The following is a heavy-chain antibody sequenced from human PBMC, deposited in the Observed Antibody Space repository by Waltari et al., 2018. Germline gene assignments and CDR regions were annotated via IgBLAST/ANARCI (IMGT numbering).Heavy chain of an antibody. Sequence: QVQLQQWGAGLLKPSETLSLTCAVYGGSFSGYYCSWIRQPPGKGLEWIGEINHSGSTNYNPSLKSRVTISVDTSKNQFSLKLSSVTAADTAVYYCARGRKYYDFWSGRYNWFDPWGQGTLVTVSS. D-gene: IGHD3-3*01. J-gene: IGHJ5*02. CDR2: INHSGST. V-gene: IGHV4-34*01. CDR1: GGSFSGYY. CDR3: ARGRKYYDFWSGRYNWFDP.